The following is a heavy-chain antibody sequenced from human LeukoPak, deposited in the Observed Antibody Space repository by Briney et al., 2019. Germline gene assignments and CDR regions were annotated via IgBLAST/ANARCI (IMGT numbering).Heavy chain of an antibody. CDR2: IKKDGSEK. CDR1: GFIFSNYV. V-gene: IGHV3-7*01. J-gene: IGHJ4*02. D-gene: IGHD5-18*01. Sequence: GGSLRLSCAGSGFIFSNYVLSWVRQAPGKGLEWVANIKKDGSEKYYVDSVKGRFTISRDNAKTSLYLQMNSLRAEDTAVYYCARGLSGVTGYTYGRGIDYWGQGTLVTVSS. CDR3: ARGLSGVTGYTYGRGIDY.